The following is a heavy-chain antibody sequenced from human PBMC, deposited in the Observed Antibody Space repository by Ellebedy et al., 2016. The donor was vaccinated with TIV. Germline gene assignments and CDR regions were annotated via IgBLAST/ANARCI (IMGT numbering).Heavy chain of an antibody. Sequence: PGGSLRLSCAASGFTVSNNYMSWVRQAPGKGLEWVSVIYSGGNTFYAESVKGRFTISRDSSQNTLYLQMDGLRAEDTAVYYCASSPSQGYWGQGTLVTVSS. CDR1: GFTVSNNY. CDR2: IYSGGNT. V-gene: IGHV3-53*01. J-gene: IGHJ4*02. CDR3: ASSPSQGY.